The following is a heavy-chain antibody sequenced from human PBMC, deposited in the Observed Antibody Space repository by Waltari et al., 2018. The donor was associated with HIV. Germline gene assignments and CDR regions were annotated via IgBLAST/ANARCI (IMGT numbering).Heavy chain of an antibody. CDR2: INAGNGNT. CDR1: GYTFTSSA. Sequence: QVQLVQSGAEVKKPGASVKVSCKASGYTFTSSAMHWVRQAPGQRPEWMGWINAGNGNTKYSQKFQGRVTITRDTSASTAYMELSSLRSEDTAVYYCARDYLPHTVPVRWYNWFDPWGQGTLVTVSS. V-gene: IGHV1-3*01. J-gene: IGHJ5*02. D-gene: IGHD3-10*01. CDR3: ARDYLPHTVPVRWYNWFDP.